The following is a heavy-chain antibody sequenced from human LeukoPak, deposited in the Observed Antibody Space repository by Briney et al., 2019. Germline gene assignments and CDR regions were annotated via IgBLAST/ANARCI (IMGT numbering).Heavy chain of an antibody. J-gene: IGHJ4*02. D-gene: IGHD5-12*01. Sequence: GSSVKVSCKASGGTFSSYAISWVRQAPGQGLEWMGGIIPIFGTANYAQKFQGRVTITADESTSTAYMELSSLRSEDTAVYYCAREYSGYDKAYFDYWGQGTLVTVSS. CDR3: AREYSGYDKAYFDY. CDR2: IIPIFGTA. CDR1: GGTFSSYA. V-gene: IGHV1-69*01.